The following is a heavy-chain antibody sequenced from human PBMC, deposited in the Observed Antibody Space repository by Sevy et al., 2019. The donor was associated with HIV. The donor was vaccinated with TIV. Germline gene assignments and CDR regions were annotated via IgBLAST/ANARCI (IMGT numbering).Heavy chain of an antibody. J-gene: IGHJ4*02. CDR3: ARGLATADTPEYYFDS. CDR1: GFIFDDYA. D-gene: IGHD5-12*01. Sequence: GGSLRLSCTTSGFIFDDYAMSWFRQAPGKGLEWVAFITRNSYEAYGGTTDYAASVKGRFIISGDDSKSIAYLQMNSLKTEDTAVYYCARGLATADTPEYYFDSWGQGTLVTVSS. CDR2: ITRNSYEAYGGTT. V-gene: IGHV3-49*03.